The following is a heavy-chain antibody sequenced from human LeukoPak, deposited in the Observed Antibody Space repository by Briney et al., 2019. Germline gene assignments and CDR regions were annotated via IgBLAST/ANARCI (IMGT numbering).Heavy chain of an antibody. CDR1: GFTFSSYW. CDR3: ARWEGFVVVPAAPHDDVLRFLEWLDYDAFDI. D-gene: IGHD3-3*01. CDR2: IKQDGSEK. Sequence: GGSLRLSCAASGFTFSSYWMSWVRQAPGKGLEWVANIKQDGSEKYYVDSVKGRFTISRDNAKNSLYLQMNSLRAEDTAVYYCARWEGFVVVPAAPHDDVLRFLEWLDYDAFDIWGQGTMVTVSS. V-gene: IGHV3-7*01. J-gene: IGHJ3*02.